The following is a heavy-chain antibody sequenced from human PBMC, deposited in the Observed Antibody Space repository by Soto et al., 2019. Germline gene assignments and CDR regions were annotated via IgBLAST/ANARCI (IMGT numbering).Heavy chain of an antibody. J-gene: IGHJ5*01. CDR3: ARYGTRGDW. CDR1: GFNFRMYE. Sequence: GGSLRLSCQASGFNFRMYEMHWVRKAPGKGLEWVSYISSSGLTTYYADFAEGRFTISGDNAKDSLYLHLNSLRVGDTAVYYCARYGTRGDWWGLGTQVTVSS. D-gene: IGHD3-10*01. V-gene: IGHV3-48*03. CDR2: ISSSGLTT.